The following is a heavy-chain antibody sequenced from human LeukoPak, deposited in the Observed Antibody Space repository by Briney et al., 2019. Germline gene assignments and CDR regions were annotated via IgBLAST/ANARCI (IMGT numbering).Heavy chain of an antibody. Sequence: SETLSLTCSVSGGSMSGGGYCWAWIRQPAGRGFQWIGRIYTSGSTNYNPSLKSRVTISVDTSKNYFSPKLNSVTAADTAVYYCARFFSSGGKGNWFDHWGQGTLVTVSS. CDR3: ARFFSSGGKGNWFDH. J-gene: IGHJ5*02. CDR1: GGSMSGGGYC. CDR2: IYTSGST. D-gene: IGHD4-23*01. V-gene: IGHV4-61*02.